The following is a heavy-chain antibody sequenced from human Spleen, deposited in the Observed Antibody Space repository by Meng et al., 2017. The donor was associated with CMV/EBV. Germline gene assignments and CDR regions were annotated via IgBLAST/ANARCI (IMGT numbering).Heavy chain of an antibody. D-gene: IGHD6-13*01. CDR2: IIPILGIA. V-gene: IGHV1-69*04. CDR1: GYTFTAHY. Sequence: SVKVSCKASGYTFTAHYFHWVRQAPGQGLEWMGRIIPILGIANYAQKFQGRVTITTDESTTTAYMELSSLTSEDTAAYYCAKGGAAALYNWFDPWGQGTLVTVSS. CDR3: AKGGAAALYNWFDP. J-gene: IGHJ5*02.